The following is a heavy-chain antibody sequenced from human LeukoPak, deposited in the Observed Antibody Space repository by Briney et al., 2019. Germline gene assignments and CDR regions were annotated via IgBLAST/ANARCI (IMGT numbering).Heavy chain of an antibody. V-gene: IGHV1-69*05. Sequence: AASVKVSCKASGGTFSSYAISWVRQAPEQGLEWMGGIIPIFGTANYAQKFQGRVTITTDESTSTAYMELSSLRSEDTAVYYCARGGYCSGGSCYAVYWGQGTLVAVSS. J-gene: IGHJ4*02. D-gene: IGHD2-15*01. CDR1: GGTFSSYA. CDR2: IIPIFGTA. CDR3: ARGGYCSGGSCYAVY.